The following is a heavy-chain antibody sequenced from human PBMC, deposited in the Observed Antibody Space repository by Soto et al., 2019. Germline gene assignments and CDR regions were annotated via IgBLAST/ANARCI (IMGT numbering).Heavy chain of an antibody. D-gene: IGHD1-1*01. CDR2: LSYSGST. CDR1: GGSISSGGYY. J-gene: IGHJ3*02. CDR3: ARVGTKSCAFPDRFDI. Sequence: SETLSLTCTVSGGSISSGGYYWSWIRQDPGKGLEWIRYLSYSGSTYHNPPLKRRLSISMDTSKNHCSLNLRSVTAADRAVYYCARVGTKSCAFPDRFDIWGQGTMVTVSS. V-gene: IGHV4-31*03.